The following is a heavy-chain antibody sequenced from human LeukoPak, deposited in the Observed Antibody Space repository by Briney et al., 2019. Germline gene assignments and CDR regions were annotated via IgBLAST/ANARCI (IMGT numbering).Heavy chain of an antibody. Sequence: GGSLRLSCAASGITFSNYRMNWVRQAPGKGLEWVSSISSSSSYIYYADSVKGRFTISRDNAKNSLYLQMNSLRAEDTAVYYCARDYYGSGSSYWGQGTLVTVSS. V-gene: IGHV3-21*01. CDR2: ISSSSSYI. D-gene: IGHD3-10*01. CDR3: ARDYYGSGSSY. J-gene: IGHJ4*02. CDR1: GITFSNYR.